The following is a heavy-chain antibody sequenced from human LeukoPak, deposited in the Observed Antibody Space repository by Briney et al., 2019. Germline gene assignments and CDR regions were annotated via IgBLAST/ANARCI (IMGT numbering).Heavy chain of an antibody. CDR1: GFTFSSYW. J-gene: IGHJ4*02. Sequence: PGGSLGLSCAASGFTFSSYWMSWVRQAPGKGLEWVANIKQDGSEKYYVDSVKGRFTISRDNAKNSLYLQMNSLRAEDTAVYYCARQPGIAAAVYFDYWGQGTLVTVSS. D-gene: IGHD6-13*01. CDR2: IKQDGSEK. CDR3: ARQPGIAAAVYFDY. V-gene: IGHV3-7*01.